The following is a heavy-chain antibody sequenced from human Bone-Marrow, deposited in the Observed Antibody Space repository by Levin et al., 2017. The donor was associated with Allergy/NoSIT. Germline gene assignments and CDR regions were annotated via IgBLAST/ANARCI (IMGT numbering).Heavy chain of an antibody. Sequence: GESLKISCAASGFTFSSYAMSWVRQAPGKGLEWVSAISGSGGSTYYADSVKGRFTISRDNSKNTLYLQMNSLRAEDTAVYYCAKSMSITIFGVVINLDYWGQGTLVTVSS. CDR3: AKSMSITIFGVVINLDY. J-gene: IGHJ4*02. D-gene: IGHD3-3*01. V-gene: IGHV3-23*01. CDR2: ISGSGGST. CDR1: GFTFSSYA.